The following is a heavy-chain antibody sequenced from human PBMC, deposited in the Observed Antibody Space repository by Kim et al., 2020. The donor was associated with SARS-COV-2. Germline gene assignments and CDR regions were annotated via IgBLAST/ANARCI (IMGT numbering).Heavy chain of an antibody. CDR2: IYHSGST. V-gene: IGHV4-4*02. CDR3: ARATVVTATYYFDY. J-gene: IGHJ4*02. D-gene: IGHD2-15*01. Sequence: SETLSLTCAASGGSISSSNWWSWVRQPPGKGLEWIGEIYHSGSTNYNPSLKSRVTISVDKSKNQFSLKLSSVTAADTAVYYCARATVVTATYYFDYWGQGTLVTVSS. CDR1: GGSISSSNW.